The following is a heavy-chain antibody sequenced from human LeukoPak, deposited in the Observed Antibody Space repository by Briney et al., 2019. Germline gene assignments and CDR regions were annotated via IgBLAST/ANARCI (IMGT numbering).Heavy chain of an antibody. CDR3: ARGYYDYVWGSYRPMPFDY. V-gene: IGHV4-59*01. CDR1: GGSISSYY. D-gene: IGHD3-16*02. Sequence: PSETLSLTCTVSGGSISSYYWSWIRQPPGKGLEWIGYIYYSGSTNYNPSLKSRVTISVDTSKNQFSLMLSSVTAADTAVYYCARGYYDYVWGSYRPMPFDYWGQGTLVTVSS. CDR2: IYYSGST. J-gene: IGHJ4*02.